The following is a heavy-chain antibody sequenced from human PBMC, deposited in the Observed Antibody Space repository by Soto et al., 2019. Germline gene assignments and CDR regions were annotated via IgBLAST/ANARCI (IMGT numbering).Heavy chain of an antibody. V-gene: IGHV3-53*01. CDR3: AGYGGNSV. Sequence: EMQLVESGGGLTQPGGSLRLSCAVSGFTVSSNHVTWVRQATGKGLQWVSTIYSDATSYYADSVKGRFTISRDNSKNTVFLQMNSLRVEDTAVYYCAGYGGNSVWGQGTLVTVSS. D-gene: IGHD4-17*01. CDR2: IYSDATS. J-gene: IGHJ4*02. CDR1: GFTVSSNH.